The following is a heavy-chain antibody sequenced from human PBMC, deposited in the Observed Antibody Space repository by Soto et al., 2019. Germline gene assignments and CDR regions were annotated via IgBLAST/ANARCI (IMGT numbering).Heavy chain of an antibody. V-gene: IGHV3-21*01. D-gene: IGHD5-12*01. Sequence: EVQLVESGGGLVKPGGSLRLSCAASGFTFSSYSMNWVRQAPGKGLEWVSSISSSSSYIYYADSVKGRFTISRDNAQNSLYLQMNSLRAEDTAVYYCARDRRDGYNFDYWGQGTLVTVSS. CDR2: ISSSSSYI. J-gene: IGHJ4*02. CDR3: ARDRRDGYNFDY. CDR1: GFTFSSYS.